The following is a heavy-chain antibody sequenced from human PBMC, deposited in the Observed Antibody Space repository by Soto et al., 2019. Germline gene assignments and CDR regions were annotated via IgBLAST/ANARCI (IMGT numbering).Heavy chain of an antibody. V-gene: IGHV3-33*01. CDR3: ARRSYDFWSGYSHYYYGMDV. Sequence: GGSLRLSCAASGFTFSSYGMHWVRQAPGKGLEWVAVIWYDGSNKYYADSVKGRFTTSRDNSKNTLYLQMNSLRAEDTAVYYCARRSYDFWSGYSHYYYGMDVWGQGTTVTVSS. D-gene: IGHD3-3*01. CDR2: IWYDGSNK. CDR1: GFTFSSYG. J-gene: IGHJ6*02.